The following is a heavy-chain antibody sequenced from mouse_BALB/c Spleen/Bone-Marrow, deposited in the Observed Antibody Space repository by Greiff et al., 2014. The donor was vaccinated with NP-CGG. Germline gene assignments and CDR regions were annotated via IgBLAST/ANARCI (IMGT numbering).Heavy chain of an antibody. J-gene: IGHJ2*01. V-gene: IGHV14-3*02. CDR1: GFNIKGTY. CDR3: ASLTGTFDY. CDR2: IDPASGNI. Sequence: VQLQQSGTDLVKPGASVKLSCTASGFNIKGTYMHWVKQRPEQGLDWIGRIDPASGNIQYDPKFQGRAAITADTSPNTAYLQLSGLTSEDTAVYYCASLTGTFDYWGQGTPLTVSS. D-gene: IGHD4-1*01.